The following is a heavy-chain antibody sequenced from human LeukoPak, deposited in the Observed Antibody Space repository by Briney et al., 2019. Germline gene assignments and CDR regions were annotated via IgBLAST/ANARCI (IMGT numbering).Heavy chain of an antibody. Sequence: GGSLRLSCAASGFTFSSYAMHWVRQAPGKGLEWVAVISYDGSNKYYADSVKGRFTISRDNSKNTLYLQMNSLRAEDTAVYYCARNLIPAVLDYWGQGTLVTVSS. V-gene: IGHV3-30*04. CDR1: GFTFSSYA. CDR2: ISYDGSNK. J-gene: IGHJ4*02. CDR3: ARNLIPAVLDY. D-gene: IGHD2-2*01.